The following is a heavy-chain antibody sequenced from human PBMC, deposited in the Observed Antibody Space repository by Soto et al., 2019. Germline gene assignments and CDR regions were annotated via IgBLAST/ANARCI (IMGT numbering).Heavy chain of an antibody. V-gene: IGHV1-69*12. CDR3: ARDVFYDSSGYSLAFDI. CDR1: GGTFSSYA. CDR2: IIPIFGTA. D-gene: IGHD3-22*01. J-gene: IGHJ3*02. Sequence: QVQLVQSGAAVKKPGSSVKVSCKASGGTFSSYAISWVRQAPGQGLEWMGGIIPIFGTANYAQKFQGRVTITADESTSTAYMELSSLRSEDTAVYYCARDVFYDSSGYSLAFDIWGQGTMVTVSS.